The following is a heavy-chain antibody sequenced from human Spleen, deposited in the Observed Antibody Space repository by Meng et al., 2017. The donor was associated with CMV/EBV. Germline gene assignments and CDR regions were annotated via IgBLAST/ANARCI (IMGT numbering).Heavy chain of an antibody. CDR2: IIPIFGTA. V-gene: IGHV1-69*05. CDR1: GGTFSSYA. Sequence: SVKVSCKASGGTFSSYAISWVRQAPGQGLEWMGGIIPIFGTANYAQKFQGRVTITTDESTSTAYMELHSLTSDDTAVYYCARVGLNTGPFDYYIDNWGQGTLVTVSS. J-gene: IGHJ4*02. CDR3: ARVGLNTGPFDYYIDN. D-gene: IGHD3-9*01.